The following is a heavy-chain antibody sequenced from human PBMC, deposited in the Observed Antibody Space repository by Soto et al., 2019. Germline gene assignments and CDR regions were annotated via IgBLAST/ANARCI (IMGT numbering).Heavy chain of an antibody. D-gene: IGHD3-16*01. Sequence: QVQLQESGPGLVKPSETLSLKCTVSDGSISPNYWTWMRQPPGKGLEWIGYIYYAGTTTYHPSLKSRVPISLDTSKSEASLKLTSVTAADTAVYYCARLVAYDPALDSWGQGILVTVSS. CDR1: DGSISPNY. J-gene: IGHJ4*02. V-gene: IGHV4-59*08. CDR3: ARLVAYDPALDS. CDR2: IYYAGTT.